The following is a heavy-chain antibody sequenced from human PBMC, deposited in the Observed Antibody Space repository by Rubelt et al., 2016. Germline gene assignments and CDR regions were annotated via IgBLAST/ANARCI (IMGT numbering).Heavy chain of an antibody. CDR1: GYNFTTYW. Sequence: EVQLVQSGAEVKKPGESLRISCKGYGYNFTTYWISWVRQTPGKGLEWMGRIDPSDSYSNYSPSIQCHVTIAAYKYISTAFLQWSSLKASDTAMYYCGAGHSLYPLWGQGTLVTVSS. D-gene: IGHD6-13*01. CDR2: IDPSDSYS. J-gene: IGHJ4*02. CDR3: GAGHSLYPL. V-gene: IGHV5-10-1*03.